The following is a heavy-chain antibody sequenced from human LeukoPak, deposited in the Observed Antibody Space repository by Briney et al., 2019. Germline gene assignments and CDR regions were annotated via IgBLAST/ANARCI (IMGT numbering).Heavy chain of an antibody. Sequence: PSETLSLTCTVSGGSISSGGYYWSWIRQHPGKGLEWIGYLYYSGSTYYNPSLKSRVTISVDASKNQFSLKLSSVTAADTAVYYCARGTNYYDSSGLVDYWGQGTLVTVSS. J-gene: IGHJ4*02. CDR3: ARGTNYYDSSGLVDY. V-gene: IGHV4-31*03. CDR2: LYYSGST. D-gene: IGHD3-22*01. CDR1: GGSISSGGYY.